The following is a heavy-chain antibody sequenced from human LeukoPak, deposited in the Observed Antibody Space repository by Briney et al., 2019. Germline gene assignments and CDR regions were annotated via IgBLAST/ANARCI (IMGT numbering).Heavy chain of an antibody. CDR1: GYTFTAYY. D-gene: IGHD3-22*01. J-gene: IGHJ1*01. CDR2: INPNSGGT. V-gene: IGHV1-2*02. CDR3: ATSSGYYVGYIRH. Sequence: GASVKVSCKASGYTFTAYYMRWVRQAPGQGLEWMGWINPNSGGTNYAQKFQGRVTMTRDTSISTAYMELSSLRSDDTAVYYCATSSGYYVGYIRHWGQGTLVTVSS.